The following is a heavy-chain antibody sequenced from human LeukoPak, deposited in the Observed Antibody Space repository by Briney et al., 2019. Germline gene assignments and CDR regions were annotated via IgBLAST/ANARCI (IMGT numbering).Heavy chain of an antibody. J-gene: IGHJ6*03. V-gene: IGHV4-59*01. CDR3: ARDLQYSSGWYLSPVPHYMDV. CDR1: GGSISNYY. Sequence: PSETLSLTCTVSGGSISNYYWNWIRQPPGKGLEWIGYIYYSGTTNYNPSLKSRVTISVDTSNNQFSLRLNSVTAADTAVYYCARDLQYSSGWYLSPVPHYMDVWGKGTTVTVSS. CDR2: IYYSGTT. D-gene: IGHD6-19*01.